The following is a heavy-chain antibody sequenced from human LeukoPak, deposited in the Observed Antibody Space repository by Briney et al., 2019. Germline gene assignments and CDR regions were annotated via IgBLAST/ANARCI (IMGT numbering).Heavy chain of an antibody. Sequence: SETLSLTCTVSGNSFGDYYWSSIRQPAGKGLEWIGRIYTSGCTTYNPSLKSRVTMSVDTSKSQFSLNLMSVTAADTAVYYCTRDTGTTGEVKFDPWGQGTLVTVSS. J-gene: IGHJ5*02. CDR1: GNSFGDYY. D-gene: IGHD4-17*01. V-gene: IGHV4-4*07. CDR2: IYTSGCT. CDR3: TRDTGTTGEVKFDP.